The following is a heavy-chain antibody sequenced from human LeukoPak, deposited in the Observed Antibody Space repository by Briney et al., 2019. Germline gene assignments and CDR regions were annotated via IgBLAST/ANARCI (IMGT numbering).Heavy chain of an antibody. CDR3: ARGLLSGPRRKSWFDP. D-gene: IGHD6-25*01. J-gene: IGHJ5*02. CDR2: MNPNSGNT. V-gene: IGHV1-8*03. Sequence: ASVKVSCKASGYTFASYDINWVRQAPGQGLEWMGWMNPNSGNTGYAQKFQGRVTITRNTSISTAYMELSSLRSEDTAVYYCARGLLSGPRRKSWFDPWGQGTLVTVSS. CDR1: GYTFASYD.